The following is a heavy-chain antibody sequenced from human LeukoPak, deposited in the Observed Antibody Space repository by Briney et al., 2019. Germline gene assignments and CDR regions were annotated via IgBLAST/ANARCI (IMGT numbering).Heavy chain of an antibody. J-gene: IGHJ6*02. CDR3: ARGRLEKVRAYYGMDV. D-gene: IGHD2-2*01. CDR2: IYHNGNT. V-gene: IGHV4-30-4*01. CDR1: GASTSSVDYY. Sequence: SQTLSLTCTVSGASTSSVDYYWTWIRQTPGEGLEWIGFIYHNGNTQYNPSLKSAITISIDTSKNQFSLTLSSVTAADTAVYYCARGRLEKVRAYYGMDVWGQGTTVTVSS.